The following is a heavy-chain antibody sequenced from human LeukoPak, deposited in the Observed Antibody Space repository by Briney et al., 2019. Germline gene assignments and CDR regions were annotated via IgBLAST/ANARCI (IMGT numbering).Heavy chain of an antibody. D-gene: IGHD5-24*01. Sequence: PGGSLRLSCAASGFTFSSYWMHWVRQAPGKGLVWVSRIKSDGSNTNYADSVKGRFTISRDNAKNTLYLQMNSLRAEDTAVYYCARDGDAYNFDYWGQGALVTVSS. J-gene: IGHJ4*02. CDR2: IKSDGSNT. CDR1: GFTFSSYW. V-gene: IGHV3-74*01. CDR3: ARDGDAYNFDY.